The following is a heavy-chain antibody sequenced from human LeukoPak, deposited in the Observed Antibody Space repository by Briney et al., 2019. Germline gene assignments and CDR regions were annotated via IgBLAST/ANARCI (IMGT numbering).Heavy chain of an antibody. V-gene: IGHV3-7*01. J-gene: IGHJ4*02. CDR2: IKKDGSEK. CDR3: AKGGSTSSWFWVD. CDR1: GFTFSDVW. Sequence: GGSLRFSCAASGFTFSDVWMTWVRQAPGKGPEWVANIKKDGSEKYYVDSVKGRFTISRDNAENSLFLQMNSLTADDTAVYYCAKGGSTSSWFWVDWGQGTLVTVSS. D-gene: IGHD6-13*01.